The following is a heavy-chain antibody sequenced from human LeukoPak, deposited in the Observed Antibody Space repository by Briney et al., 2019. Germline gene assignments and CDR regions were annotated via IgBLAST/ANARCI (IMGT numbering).Heavy chain of an antibody. V-gene: IGHV3-13*01. CDR1: GFTFSSYD. D-gene: IGHD6-19*01. J-gene: IGHJ3*02. Sequence: GGSLRLSCAASGFTFSSYDMHWVRQATGKGLEWVSAIGTAGDTYYPGSVKGRFTISRENAKNSLYLQMNSLRAGDTAVYYCARSRYSSGWYRSWEAFDIWGQGTMVTVSS. CDR2: IGTAGDT. CDR3: ARSRYSSGWYRSWEAFDI.